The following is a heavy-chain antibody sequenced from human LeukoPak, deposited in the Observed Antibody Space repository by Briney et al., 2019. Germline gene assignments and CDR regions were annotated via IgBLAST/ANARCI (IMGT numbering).Heavy chain of an antibody. CDR3: ARDDALRLEVSGMDV. V-gene: IGHV7-4-1*02. CDR2: INTNTGNP. CDR1: GYTFTSYA. Sequence: GASVKVSCKASGYTFTSYAMNWVRQAPGQGLEWMGWINTNTGNPTYAQGFTGRFVFSLDTSVSTAYLQISSLKAEDTAVYYCARDDALRLEVSGMDVWGQGTTVTVSS. D-gene: IGHD5-12*01. J-gene: IGHJ6*02.